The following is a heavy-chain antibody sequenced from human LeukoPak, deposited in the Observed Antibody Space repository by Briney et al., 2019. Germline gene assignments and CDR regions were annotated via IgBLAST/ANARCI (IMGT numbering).Heavy chain of an antibody. CDR2: ISWNSGSI. J-gene: IGHJ3*02. Sequence: PGRSLRLSCAASGFTFDDYAMHWVRQAPGKGLEWVSGISWNSGSIGYADSVKGRFTISRDNAKNSLYLQMNSLRAEDMALYYCAKDINSSWYTRNAFDIWGQGTMVTVSS. CDR3: AKDINSSWYTRNAFDI. D-gene: IGHD6-13*01. CDR1: GFTFDDYA. V-gene: IGHV3-9*03.